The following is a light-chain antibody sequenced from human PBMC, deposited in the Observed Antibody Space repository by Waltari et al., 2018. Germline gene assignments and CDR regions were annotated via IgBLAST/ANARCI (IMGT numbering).Light chain of an antibody. CDR3: QQYYGIPFT. V-gene: IGKV4-1*01. CDR2: WAS. Sequence: DIVLTQSPDSLAVSLGERATIHCKSTQNILYSSDQKNYLAWYQQKARQPPKLLIYWASTRESGVPDRFSGSGSGTEFTLTISSLQAGDVAVYYCQQYYGIPFTFGPGTKVEIK. J-gene: IGKJ3*01. CDR1: QNILYSSDQKNY.